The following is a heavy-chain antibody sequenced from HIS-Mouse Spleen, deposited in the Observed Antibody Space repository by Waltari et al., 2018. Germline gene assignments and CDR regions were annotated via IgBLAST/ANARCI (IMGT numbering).Heavy chain of an antibody. D-gene: IGHD6-13*01. V-gene: IGHV4-59*01. CDR1: GGSIRSYY. J-gene: IGHJ4*02. CDR2: IYYSGST. Sequence: QVQLQESGPGLVKPSETLSLTCTVSGGSIRSYYWSWIRQPPGKGLEWIGYIYYSGSTNYNPSLKSRVTISVDTSKNQFSLKLSSVTAADTAVYYCARGIAAAYFDYWGQGTLVTVSS. CDR3: ARGIAAAYFDY.